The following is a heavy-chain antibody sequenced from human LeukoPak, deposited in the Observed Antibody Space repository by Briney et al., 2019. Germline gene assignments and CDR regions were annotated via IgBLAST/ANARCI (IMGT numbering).Heavy chain of an antibody. CDR1: GYTFTSYA. D-gene: IGHD3-3*01. Sequence: ASVKVSCKASGYTFTSYAMHWVRQAPGQRLEWMGWINAGNGNTKYSQKFQGRVTITRDTSASTAYMELSSLRSEDTAVYYCARSPPVGDFWSGYYWFDYWGQGTLVTVSS. V-gene: IGHV1-3*01. CDR3: ARSPPVGDFWSGYYWFDY. J-gene: IGHJ4*02. CDR2: INAGNGNT.